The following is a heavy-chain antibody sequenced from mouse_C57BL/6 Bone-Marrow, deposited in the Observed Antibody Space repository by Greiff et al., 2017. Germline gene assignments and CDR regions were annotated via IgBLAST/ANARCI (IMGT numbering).Heavy chain of an antibody. J-gene: IGHJ2*01. CDR2: INPYNGGT. CDR3: AKDYYGSSIDY. CDR1: GYTFTDYY. D-gene: IGHD1-1*01. Sequence: EVMLVESGPVLVKPGASVKMSCKASGYTFTDYYMNWVKQSHGKSLEWIGVINPYNGGTSYNQKFKGKATLTVDKSSSTAYMELNSLTSEDSAVYYCAKDYYGSSIDYWGQGTTLTVSS. V-gene: IGHV1-19*01.